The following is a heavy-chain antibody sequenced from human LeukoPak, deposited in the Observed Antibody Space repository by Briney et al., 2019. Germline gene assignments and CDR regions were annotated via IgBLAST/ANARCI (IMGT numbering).Heavy chain of an antibody. J-gene: IGHJ4*02. Sequence: GGSLRLSCAASGFAFSSYSLNWVRQAPGKGLEWVSGISGSGGSTYYADSVKGRFTISRDNSKNSLYLQMNSLRAEDTALYYCAKSLSDYEGLVDYWGQGTLVTVSS. D-gene: IGHD5-12*01. V-gene: IGHV3-23*01. CDR3: AKSLSDYEGLVDY. CDR1: GFAFSSYS. CDR2: ISGSGGST.